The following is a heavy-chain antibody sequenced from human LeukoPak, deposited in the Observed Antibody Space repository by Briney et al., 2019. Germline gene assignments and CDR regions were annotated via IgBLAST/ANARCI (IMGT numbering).Heavy chain of an antibody. CDR1: GGSISSYY. CDR2: IYYSGST. J-gene: IGHJ4*02. CDR3: ARGYSGYDSPYYFDY. D-gene: IGHD5-12*01. V-gene: IGHV4-59*01. Sequence: PSETLSLTCTVSGGSISSYYWSWIRQPPGKGLEWIGYIYYSGSTNYNPSLKSRVTISVDTSKNQFSLKLSSVTAADTAVYYCARGYSGYDSPYYFDYWGQGTLVTVSS.